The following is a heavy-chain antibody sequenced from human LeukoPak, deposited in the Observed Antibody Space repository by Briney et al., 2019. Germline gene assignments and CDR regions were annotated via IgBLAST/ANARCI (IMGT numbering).Heavy chain of an antibody. Sequence: GRSLRLSCEASGFTLDDYAMHWVRQVPGKGLEWLSGISWNSGTIDYADSVEGRFTISRDNAKNSLYLQMNSLRTEDTALYYCAKDRGHSGSSYALEYWGQGTLVTVSS. CDR2: ISWNSGTI. D-gene: IGHD1-26*01. J-gene: IGHJ4*02. CDR3: AKDRGHSGSSYALEY. CDR1: GFTLDDYA. V-gene: IGHV3-9*01.